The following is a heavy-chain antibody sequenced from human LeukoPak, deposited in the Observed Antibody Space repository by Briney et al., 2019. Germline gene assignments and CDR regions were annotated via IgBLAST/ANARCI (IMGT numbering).Heavy chain of an antibody. J-gene: IGHJ3*02. V-gene: IGHV4-38-2*02. D-gene: IGHD3-22*01. CDR1: GYSISSGYY. CDR2: IYHSGST. Sequence: SETLSLTCTVSGYSISSGYYWGWIRQAPGKGLEWIGSIYHSGSTYYNPSLKSRVTISVDTSKNPFSLKLSSVTAADTAVYSCARHRRIVVVKYPHAFDIWGQGTMVTVSS. CDR3: ARHRRIVVVKYPHAFDI.